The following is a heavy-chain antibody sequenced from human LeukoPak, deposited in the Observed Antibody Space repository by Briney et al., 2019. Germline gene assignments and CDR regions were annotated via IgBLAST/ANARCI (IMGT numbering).Heavy chain of an antibody. CDR1: GFTFSIYS. CDR3: SRGYNCNWASFIGMDV. D-gene: IGHD1-7*01. V-gene: IGHV3-21*01. Sequence: GGSLRLSCAATGFTFSIYSMNWVRQAPGKGLEWVSSISSSSSYIYYADSVKGRFTISRDNAKNSLYLQMNSLRAEDTAVYYCSRGYNCNWASFIGMDVWGQGTTVTVSS. CDR2: ISSSSSYI. J-gene: IGHJ6*02.